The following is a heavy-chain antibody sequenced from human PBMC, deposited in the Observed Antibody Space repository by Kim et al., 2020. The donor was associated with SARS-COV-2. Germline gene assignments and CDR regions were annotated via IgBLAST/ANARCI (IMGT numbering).Heavy chain of an antibody. CDR3: ARHEGGIAAAAYNWFDP. D-gene: IGHD6-13*01. V-gene: IGHV4-59*08. CDR1: GGSISSYY. CDR2: IYYSGST. Sequence: SETLSLTCTVSGGSISSYYWSWIRQPPGKGLEWIGYIYYSGSTNYNPSLKSRVTISVDTSKNQFSLKLSSVTAADTAVYYCARHEGGIAAAAYNWFDPWGQGTLVTVSS. J-gene: IGHJ5*02.